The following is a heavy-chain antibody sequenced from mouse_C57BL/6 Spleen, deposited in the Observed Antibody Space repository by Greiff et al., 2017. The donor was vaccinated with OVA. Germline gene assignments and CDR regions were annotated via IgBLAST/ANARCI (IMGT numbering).Heavy chain of an antibody. D-gene: IGHD1-1*01. CDR2: INPNNGGT. J-gene: IGHJ2*01. CDR1: GYTFTDYN. V-gene: IGHV1-18*01. Sequence: VQLQQSGPGLVKPGASVKIPCKASGYTFTDYNMDWVKQSHGKSLEWIGDINPNNGGTIYNQKFKGKATLTVDKSSSTAYMELRSLTSEDTAVYYCARSFTTVVATDYFDYWGQGTTLTVSS. CDR3: ARSFTTVVATDYFDY.